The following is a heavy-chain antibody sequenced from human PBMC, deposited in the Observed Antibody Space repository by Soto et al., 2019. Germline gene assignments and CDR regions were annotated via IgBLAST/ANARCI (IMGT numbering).Heavy chain of an antibody. CDR1: GYTFTSYG. CDR2: ISAYNGNT. J-gene: IGHJ4*02. Sequence: ASVKVSCKASGYTFTSYGISWVRQAPGQGLEWMGWISAYNGNTNYAQKLQGRVTMTTDTSTSTAYMELRSLRSDDTAVYYCARPRIPGIAAAGHFDYWGQGTLVTVSS. D-gene: IGHD6-13*01. V-gene: IGHV1-18*01. CDR3: ARPRIPGIAAAGHFDY.